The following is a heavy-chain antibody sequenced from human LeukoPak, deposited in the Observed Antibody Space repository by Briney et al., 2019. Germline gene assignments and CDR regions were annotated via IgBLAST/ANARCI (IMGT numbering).Heavy chain of an antibody. CDR3: AREVAAAVVTHFDY. J-gene: IGHJ4*02. CDR1: GFTFSTYW. CDR2: IKQDGSEK. Sequence: GGSLRLSCAASGFTFSTYWMSWVRQVPGKGLEWVANIKQDGSEKYYVDSVKGRFTISSDNAKNSLFLQMNSLRAEDTAVYYCAREVAAAVVTHFDYWGQGTLVTVSS. D-gene: IGHD5-18*01. V-gene: IGHV3-7*04.